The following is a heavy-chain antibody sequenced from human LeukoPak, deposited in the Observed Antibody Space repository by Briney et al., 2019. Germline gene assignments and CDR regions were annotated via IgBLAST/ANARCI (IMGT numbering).Heavy chain of an antibody. CDR1: GYIFSSYD. CDR2: IGSAGAT. J-gene: IGHJ4*02. D-gene: IGHD1-7*01. V-gene: IGHV3-13*01. Sequence: GGSLRLSCAASGYIFSSYDMHWVPQATGKGREWVSGIGSAGATSYPDSVKGRFAMSREVAKNSLYHQMNSAKTEDTAVYYCTRLSGDSWSYGGYFDSWGQGTLVTVSS. CDR3: TRLSGDSWSYGGYFDS.